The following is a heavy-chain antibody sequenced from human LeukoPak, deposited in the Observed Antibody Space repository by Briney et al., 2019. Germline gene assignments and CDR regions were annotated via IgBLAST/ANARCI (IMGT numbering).Heavy chain of an antibody. J-gene: IGHJ6*02. CDR2: ISSSSSYI. CDR3: AKALGRYCSSTSCYTYYYYGMDV. CDR1: GFTFSSYS. V-gene: IGHV3-21*04. Sequence: NPGGSLRLSCAASGFTFSSYSMNWVRQAPGKGLEWVSSISSSSSYIYYADSVKGRFTISRDNAKNSLYLQMNSLRAEDTAVYYCAKALGRYCSSTSCYTYYYYGMDVWGQGTTVTVSS. D-gene: IGHD2-2*02.